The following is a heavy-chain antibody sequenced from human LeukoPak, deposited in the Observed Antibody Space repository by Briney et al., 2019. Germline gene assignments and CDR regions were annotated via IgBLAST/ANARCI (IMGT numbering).Heavy chain of an antibody. CDR3: ARDPGSGYEEHFDY. Sequence: PGGFLRLSCAASGFTFSSYSMNWVRQAPGKGLEWVSSISSSSSYIYYADSVKGRFTISRDNAKNSLYLQMNSLRAEDTAVYYCARDPGSGYEEHFDYWGQGTLVTVSS. CDR1: GFTFSSYS. D-gene: IGHD5-12*01. CDR2: ISSSSSYI. V-gene: IGHV3-21*04. J-gene: IGHJ4*02.